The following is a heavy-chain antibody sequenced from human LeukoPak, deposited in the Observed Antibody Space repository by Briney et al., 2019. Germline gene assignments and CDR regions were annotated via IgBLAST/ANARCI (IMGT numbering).Heavy chain of an antibody. V-gene: IGHV1-69*13. CDR3: ARVVDSSGAFDY. Sequence: SVKVSCKASGGTFSSYAISWVRQAPGQGLEWMGGIIPIFGTANYAQKFQGRVTVTADESTSTAYMELSSLRSEDTAVYYCARVVDSSGAFDYWGQGTLVTVSS. J-gene: IGHJ4*02. D-gene: IGHD3-22*01. CDR1: GGTFSSYA. CDR2: IIPIFGTA.